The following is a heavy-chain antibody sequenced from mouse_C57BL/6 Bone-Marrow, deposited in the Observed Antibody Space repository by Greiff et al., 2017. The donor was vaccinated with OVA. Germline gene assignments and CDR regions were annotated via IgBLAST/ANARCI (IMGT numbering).Heavy chain of an antibody. D-gene: IGHD2-5*01. J-gene: IGHJ3*01. V-gene: IGHV5-4*01. Sequence: GQGVESGGGLVKPGGSLKLSCAASGFTFSSYAMSWVRQTPEKRLEWVATISDGGSYTYYPDNVKGRFTISRDNAKNNLYLQMSHLKSEDTAMYYCARLYSNSFAYWGQGTLVTVSA. CDR1: GFTFSSYA. CDR2: ISDGGSYT. CDR3: ARLYSNSFAY.